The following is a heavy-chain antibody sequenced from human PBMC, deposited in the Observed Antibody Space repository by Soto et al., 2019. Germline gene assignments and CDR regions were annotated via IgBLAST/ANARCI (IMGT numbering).Heavy chain of an antibody. D-gene: IGHD3-16*01. CDR2: INAGNGNT. Sequence: QVQLVQSGAEVKKPGASVKVSCKASGYTFTSYAMHWVRQAPGQRLEWMGWINAGNGNTKYSQKFQGRVTITRDTSASPAYMELSSLTSEDTAVYYCARGYGGPIGWFDPWGQGTLVTVSS. CDR3: ARGYGGPIGWFDP. CDR1: GYTFTSYA. J-gene: IGHJ5*02. V-gene: IGHV1-3*01.